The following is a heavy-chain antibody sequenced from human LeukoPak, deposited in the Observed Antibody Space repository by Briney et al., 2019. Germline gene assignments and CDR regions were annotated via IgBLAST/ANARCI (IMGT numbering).Heavy chain of an antibody. D-gene: IGHD5-18*01. CDR1: GFTFSSYA. CDR3: AKSHVDTAMVTGDY. V-gene: IGHV3-30*04. CDR2: ISYDGSNK. Sequence: GRSLRLSCAASGFTFSSYAMHWVRQAPGKGLEWVAVISYDGSNKYYADSVKGRFTISRDNSKNTLYLQMNSLRAEDTAVYYCAKSHVDTAMVTGDYWGQGTLVTVSS. J-gene: IGHJ4*02.